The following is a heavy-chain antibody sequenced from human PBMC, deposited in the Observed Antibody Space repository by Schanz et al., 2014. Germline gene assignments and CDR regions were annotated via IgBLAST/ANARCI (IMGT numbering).Heavy chain of an antibody. D-gene: IGHD5-18*01. J-gene: IGHJ6*02. CDR1: GGTFSRLT. CDR2: VIPVLAIA. Sequence: QVQLVQSGADVKKPGSSVRVSCKASGGTFSRLTFSWVRQAPGQGLEWMGRVIPVLAIADYAQKFQGRVTITADKSTSTASMELSSLRSEDTAVYYCARGPSQGYSYGHNIGAYYYGMDVWGQGTTVTVS. CDR3: ARGPSQGYSYGHNIGAYYYGMDV. V-gene: IGHV1-69*02.